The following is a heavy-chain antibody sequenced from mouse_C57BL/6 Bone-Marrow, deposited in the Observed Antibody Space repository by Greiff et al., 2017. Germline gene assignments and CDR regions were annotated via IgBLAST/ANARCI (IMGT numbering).Heavy chain of an antibody. CDR2: ISAGGSYT. CDR3: ARDQGMGTTPYYFDD. CDR1: GFTFSSYA. V-gene: IGHV5-4*01. Sequence: EVKVVESGGGLVKPGGSLKLSCAASGFTFSSYAMSWVRQTPEKRLEWVATISAGGSYTYYPDNVKGRFTISRDNAKNNLYLQMSQLTSEDTAMYYCARDQGMGTTPYYFDDRGQGTTLTASS. D-gene: IGHD2-12*01. J-gene: IGHJ2*01.